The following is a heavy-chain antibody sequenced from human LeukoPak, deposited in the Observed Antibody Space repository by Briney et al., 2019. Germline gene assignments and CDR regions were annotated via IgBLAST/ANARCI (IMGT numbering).Heavy chain of an antibody. V-gene: IGHV4-59*08. Sequence: SETLSLTCTVSGGSISSYYWSWIRQPPGKGLEWIGYIYYSGSTNYNPSLKSRVTISVDTSKNQFSLKLSSVTAADTAVYYCAGYYGGTDAFDIWGQGTMVTVS. CDR2: IYYSGST. J-gene: IGHJ3*02. CDR1: GGSISSYY. D-gene: IGHD4-17*01. CDR3: AGYYGGTDAFDI.